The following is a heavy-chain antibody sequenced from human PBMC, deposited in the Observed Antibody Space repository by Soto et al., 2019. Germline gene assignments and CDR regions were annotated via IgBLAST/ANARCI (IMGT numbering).Heavy chain of an antibody. D-gene: IGHD3-3*01. CDR2: ISYDGSNK. Sequence: QVQLVESGGGVVQPGRSLRLSCAASGFTFSSYGMHWVRQAPGKGLEWVAVISYDGSNKYYADSVKGRFTISRDNSKNTLYLQMNRLRAEDTAVYYCAKDRATGGITIFGVVTIYYYGMDVWGQGTTVTVSS. J-gene: IGHJ6*02. CDR1: GFTFSSYG. CDR3: AKDRATGGITIFGVVTIYYYGMDV. V-gene: IGHV3-30*18.